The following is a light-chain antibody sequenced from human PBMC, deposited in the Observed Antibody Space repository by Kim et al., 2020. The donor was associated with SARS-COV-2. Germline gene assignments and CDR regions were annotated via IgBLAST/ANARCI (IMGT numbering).Light chain of an antibody. CDR1: SSDVGSYNH. CDR2: DVS. J-gene: IGLJ1*01. Sequence: QSVTISCTGTSSDVGSYNHVSWYQQHPGKAPKLMIYDVSKRPSGVSSRFSGSKSGNTASLTISGLQADDEADYYCSSYTTSISYVFGVGTKVTVL. V-gene: IGLV2-14*03. CDR3: SSYTTSISYV.